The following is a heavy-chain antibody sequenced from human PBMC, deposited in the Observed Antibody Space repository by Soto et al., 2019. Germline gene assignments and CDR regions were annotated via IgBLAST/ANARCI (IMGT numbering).Heavy chain of an antibody. V-gene: IGHV1-2*04. Sequence: ASVQVSCKASRYTFTGYYMHWVRQAPGQGLEWMGWINPNSGGTNYAQKFQGWVTMTRDTSISTAYMELSRLRSDDTAVYYCARDSSWFGYLKFDYWGQGTLVTVSS. J-gene: IGHJ4*02. CDR2: INPNSGGT. D-gene: IGHD3-10*01. CDR3: ARDSSWFGYLKFDY. CDR1: RYTFTGYY.